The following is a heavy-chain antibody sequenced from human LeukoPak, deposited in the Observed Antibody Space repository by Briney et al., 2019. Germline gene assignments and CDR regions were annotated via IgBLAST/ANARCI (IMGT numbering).Heavy chain of an antibody. J-gene: IGHJ5*02. V-gene: IGHV4-4*07. CDR3: ARPQSGLGWFDP. Sequence: SETQSLTCTVSGGSINTYYWSWVRQPAGKGLEWIGRIYSTGITTYNPSLKGRVTMSVDTSKNQFSLKLSSVTAADTAVYYCARPQSGLGWFDPWGQGILVTVSS. CDR2: IYSTGIT. CDR1: GGSINTYY.